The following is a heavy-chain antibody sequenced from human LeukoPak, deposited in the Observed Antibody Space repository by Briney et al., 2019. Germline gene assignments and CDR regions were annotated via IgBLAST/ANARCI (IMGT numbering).Heavy chain of an antibody. CDR2: MYPNSGNT. Sequence: AAVTVSCMDSGYTFTNYDTNWVRPATGRGREWMGWMYPNSGNTGFVQKLQCRVTMPRNTSISTAHMDLSSLRSEDTAVYYCARGSRFLEWPTWGYWGQGTLVTVS. CDR3: ARGSRFLEWPTWGY. CDR1: GYTFTNYD. D-gene: IGHD3-3*01. J-gene: IGHJ4*02. V-gene: IGHV1-8*01.